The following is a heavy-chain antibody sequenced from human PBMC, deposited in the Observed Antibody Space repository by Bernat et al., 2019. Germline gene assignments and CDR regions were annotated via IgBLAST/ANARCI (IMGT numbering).Heavy chain of an antibody. CDR1: GYSISSGYY. CDR2: IYHSGST. D-gene: IGHD1-26*01. J-gene: IGHJ4*02. CDR3: ARVGGEDYYFDY. Sequence: QLHLQESGPGLVTPSETLSLTCAVSGYSISSGYYWGWIRQPPGKGLEWIGSIYHSGSTYYNPSLKSRVTISVDTSKNQFSLKLSSVTAADTAVYYCARVGGEDYYFDYWGQGTLVTVSS. V-gene: IGHV4-38-2*01.